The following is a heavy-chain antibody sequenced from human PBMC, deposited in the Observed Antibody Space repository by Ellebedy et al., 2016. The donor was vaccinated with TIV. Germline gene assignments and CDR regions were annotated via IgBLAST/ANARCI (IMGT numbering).Heavy chain of an antibody. CDR2: ISYSGST. CDR3: ARDRAVAGRANSNYYYYGMDV. V-gene: IGHV4-61*01. J-gene: IGHJ6*02. CDR1: GGSVSSVRYS. D-gene: IGHD6-19*01. Sequence: SETLSLTCTVSGGSVSSVRYSWSWIRQPPGTGLEWIGYISYSGSTDYNPSLKSRVTISIETSKNQFSLKLNSVTAADTAVYYCARDRAVAGRANSNYYYYGMDVWGQGTTVTVSS.